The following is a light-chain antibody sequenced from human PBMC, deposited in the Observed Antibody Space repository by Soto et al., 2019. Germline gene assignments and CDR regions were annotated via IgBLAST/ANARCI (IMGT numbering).Light chain of an antibody. Sequence: QPVLTQSPSASASMGSSVKLTCTLSSGYSTYAIAWHQQQSGKGPRFLMKINYDGTHSKGDGFFDRFSGSSSGAERHLTISSLQSEDEADYYCQTLGTGIQVFGGGTKVTV. V-gene: IGLV4-69*01. CDR2: INYDGTH. J-gene: IGLJ3*02. CDR3: QTLGTGIQV. CDR1: SGYSTYA.